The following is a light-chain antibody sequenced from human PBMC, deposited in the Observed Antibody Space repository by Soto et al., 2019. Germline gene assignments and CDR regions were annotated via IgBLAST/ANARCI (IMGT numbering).Light chain of an antibody. J-gene: IGLJ1*01. Sequence: QSALTQPASVSGSPGQSITISCTGTSSDVGTYNYVSWYQQHPGKAPKVMIYEVTYRPSGASNRFSGSKSGNTASLTISGLQAEDEAAYYCTSYTSTNTWVLGTGTTVTVL. CDR2: EVT. V-gene: IGLV2-14*01. CDR3: TSYTSTNTWV. CDR1: SSDVGTYNY.